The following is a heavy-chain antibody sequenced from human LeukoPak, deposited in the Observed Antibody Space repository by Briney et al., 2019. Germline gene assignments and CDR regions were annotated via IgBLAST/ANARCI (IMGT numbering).Heavy chain of an antibody. D-gene: IGHD2-2*01. J-gene: IGHJ4*02. V-gene: IGHV3-21*01. CDR1: GFTFSSYS. CDR2: ISSSSSYI. CDR3: ARDRVVPAAQDQKNYFDY. Sequence: GGSLRLSCAASGFTFSSYSMNWVRQAPGKGLEWVSSISSSSSYIYYEDSVKGRFTISRDNAKNSLYLQMNSLRAEDTAVYYCARDRVVPAAQDQKNYFDYWGQGTLVTVSS.